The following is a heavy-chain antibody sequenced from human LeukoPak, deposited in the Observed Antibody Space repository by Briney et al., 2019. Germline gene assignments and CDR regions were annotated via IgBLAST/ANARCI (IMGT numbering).Heavy chain of an antibody. J-gene: IGHJ4*02. CDR1: GYRFTNYW. V-gene: IGHV5-51*01. Sequence: GESLKISCKGSGYRFTNYWFGWVRQMPGKGLELMGSIYPGDSDVRYSPSFQGQVTISADKSFTTAYLQWRSLKASDTAIYYCARQGVYFSDSSAFYYWGQGTRVTVSS. D-gene: IGHD3-22*01. CDR3: ARQGVYFSDSSAFYY. CDR2: IYPGDSDV.